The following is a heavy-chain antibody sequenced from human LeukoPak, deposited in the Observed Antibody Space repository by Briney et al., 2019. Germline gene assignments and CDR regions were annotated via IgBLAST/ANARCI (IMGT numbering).Heavy chain of an antibody. CDR1: GFTFSSYG. CDR2: IWYDGSNK. Sequence: GGSLGLSCAASGFTFSSYGMHWASQAPAKGLEWVAVIWYDGSNKYYADSVKGRFTISRDNSKNTLYLQMNSLRAEDTAVYYCARDHYDSSGYSDYWGQGTLVTVSS. CDR3: ARDHYDSSGYSDY. D-gene: IGHD3-22*01. J-gene: IGHJ4*02. V-gene: IGHV3-33*01.